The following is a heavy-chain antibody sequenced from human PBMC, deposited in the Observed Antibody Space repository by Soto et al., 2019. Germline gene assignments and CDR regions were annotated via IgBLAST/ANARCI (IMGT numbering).Heavy chain of an antibody. CDR1: GFTFSTYG. CDR3: ANELHSYCYGACCDS. D-gene: IGHD5-18*01. Sequence: QVQLVVAGGGVVQPGRSLRLSCAASGFTFSTYGMQWVRQAPGKGLEWVAVTSRDGGLQYYADSVKGQFNISRDSSKNTLYLQVYALKAEDTAVYYCANELHSYCYGACCDSWVQGPLVTFPS. V-gene: IGHV3-30*18. J-gene: IGHJ5*01. CDR2: TSRDGGLQ.